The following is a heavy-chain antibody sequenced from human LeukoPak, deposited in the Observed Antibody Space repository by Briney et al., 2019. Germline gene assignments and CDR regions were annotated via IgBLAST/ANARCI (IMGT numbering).Heavy chain of an antibody. Sequence: ASVKVSCKASGYTFINFYIHWVRQAPGQGLEWMGIINPRGGSTSYAQKFQGRVTITAGKSTSTAYMELSSLRSEDTAVYYCARDRDGYNPYYFDYWGQGTLVTVSS. CDR1: GYTFINFY. J-gene: IGHJ4*02. CDR2: INPRGGST. V-gene: IGHV1-46*01. D-gene: IGHD5-24*01. CDR3: ARDRDGYNPYYFDY.